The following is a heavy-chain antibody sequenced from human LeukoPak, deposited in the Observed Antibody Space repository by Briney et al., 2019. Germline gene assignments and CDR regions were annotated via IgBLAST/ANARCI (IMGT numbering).Heavy chain of an antibody. V-gene: IGHV1-3*01. Sequence: ASVKVSCKASGYTFTSYAMHWVRQAPGQRLEWMGWINAGNGNTKYSQKFQGRVTITRDTSASTAYMELSSLRSEDTAVYYCARGFGGYDYWDVLDYWGQGTLVTVSS. D-gene: IGHD5-12*01. CDR2: INAGNGNT. J-gene: IGHJ4*02. CDR1: GYTFTSYA. CDR3: ARGFGGYDYWDVLDY.